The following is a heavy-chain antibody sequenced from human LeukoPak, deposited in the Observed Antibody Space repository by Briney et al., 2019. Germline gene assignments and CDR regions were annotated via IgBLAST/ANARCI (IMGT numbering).Heavy chain of an antibody. V-gene: IGHV6-1*01. Sequence: SQTLSLTCAISGDSVSSNSAAWNWIRQSPSRGLEWLGRTYYRSKWYNDYAVSVKSRITINPDTSKNQFSLQLNSVTPEDTAVYYCARGRRIQLWQRNVNWFDPWGQGTLVTVSS. J-gene: IGHJ5*02. D-gene: IGHD5-18*01. CDR2: TYYRSKWYN. CDR1: GDSVSSNSAA. CDR3: ARGRRIQLWQRNVNWFDP.